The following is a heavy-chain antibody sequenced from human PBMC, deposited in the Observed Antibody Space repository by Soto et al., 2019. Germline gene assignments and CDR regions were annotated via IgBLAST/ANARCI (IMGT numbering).Heavy chain of an antibody. Sequence: ASMKVSCKASGYTFTRLDINWVRQATGQGLEWMGWLSPNSGKSGYAKKFQGRVTMSVNTSISTAYMELSGLISDDTAVYYCARGDLVGNPDYWGQGTLVTVSS. D-gene: IGHD1-26*01. J-gene: IGHJ4*02. CDR1: GYTFTRLD. CDR3: ARGDLVGNPDY. V-gene: IGHV1-8*01. CDR2: LSPNSGKS.